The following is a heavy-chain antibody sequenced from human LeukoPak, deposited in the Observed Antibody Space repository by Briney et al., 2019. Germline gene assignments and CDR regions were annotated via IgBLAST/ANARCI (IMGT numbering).Heavy chain of an antibody. J-gene: IGHJ3*02. Sequence: SETLSLTCTVSGGSISSYYWSWIRQPAGKGLEWIGRIYTSGSTNYNSSLKSRVTMSVDTSKNQFSLKLSSVTAADTAVYYCARVSHSPPTLDIWGQGTMVTVSS. CDR2: IYTSGST. V-gene: IGHV4-4*07. CDR1: GGSISSYY. D-gene: IGHD4-17*01. CDR3: ARVSHSPPTLDI.